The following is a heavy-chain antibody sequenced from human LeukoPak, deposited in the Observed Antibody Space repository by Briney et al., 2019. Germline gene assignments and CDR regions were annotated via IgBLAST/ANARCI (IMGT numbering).Heavy chain of an antibody. CDR3: ARDVNYAFDY. Sequence: GASVKVSCTSSGYSFRTNGISWVRQAPGQGLEWMAWISANSGNTNYAQNFQDRVTLTTDTSTSTAYMELRSLRSDDTAVYYCARDVNYAFDYWGQGTLVTVSS. CDR1: GYSFRTNG. CDR2: ISANSGNT. V-gene: IGHV1-18*01. J-gene: IGHJ4*02. D-gene: IGHD3-16*01.